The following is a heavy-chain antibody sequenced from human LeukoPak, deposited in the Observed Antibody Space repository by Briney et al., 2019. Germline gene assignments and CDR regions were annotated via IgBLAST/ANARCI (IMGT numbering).Heavy chain of an antibody. CDR2: YDPEDDER. V-gene: IGHV1-24*01. J-gene: IGHJ4*02. CDR1: GHTLRDLS. Sequence: ASVKVSCRAFGHTLRDLSIRWVRQAPGKGLEWMGGYDPEDDERIYSEKFLGRVTLTEDTSTDTAYMELTSLRSDDTAVYYCSTETAGNYWGQGTLVTVSS. D-gene: IGHD1-14*01. CDR3: STETAGNY.